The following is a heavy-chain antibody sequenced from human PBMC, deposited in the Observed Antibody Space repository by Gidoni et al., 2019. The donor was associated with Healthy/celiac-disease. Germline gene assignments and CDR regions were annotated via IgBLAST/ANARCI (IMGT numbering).Heavy chain of an antibody. D-gene: IGHD6-19*01. CDR2: INAGNGNT. J-gene: IGHJ6*02. V-gene: IGHV1-3*01. CDR1: GYTLTSYA. CDR3: AREGGWFSLYYYGMDV. Sequence: QVQLVQSGAEVKKPGASVKVSCKASGYTLTSYAMHWVRQAPGQRLEWMGWINAGNGNTKYSQKFQGRVTITRDTSASTAYMELSSLRSEDTAVYYCAREGGWFSLYYYGMDVWGQGTTVTVSS.